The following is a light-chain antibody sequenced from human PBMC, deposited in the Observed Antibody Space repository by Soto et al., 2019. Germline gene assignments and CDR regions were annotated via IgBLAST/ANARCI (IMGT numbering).Light chain of an antibody. CDR3: QQYGSSRRT. V-gene: IGKV3-20*01. CDR2: GAS. J-gene: IGKJ1*01. Sequence: EIALTQSPGTLSLSQGERATLSCRASQSVRSTSLAWYQQKPGQPPRLLIYGASSRATGIPDRFSGSGSGTDFTLTISRLEPEDFAVYYCQQYGSSRRTFGQGTKVDIK. CDR1: QSVRSTS.